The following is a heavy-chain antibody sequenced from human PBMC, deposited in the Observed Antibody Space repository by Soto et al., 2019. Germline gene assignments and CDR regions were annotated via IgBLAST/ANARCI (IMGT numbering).Heavy chain of an antibody. J-gene: IGHJ4*02. Sequence: EVQLLESGGGLVQPGGSLRLSCAASGFTFSSYAMSWVRQAPGKGLEWVSAISGSGGSTYYADSVKGRFTISRDNSKNTLYLQMNSLRAEDTAVYYCAKVVHCSGGSCYPANYYFDYWGQGTLVTVSS. V-gene: IGHV3-23*01. CDR2: ISGSGGST. D-gene: IGHD2-15*01. CDR1: GFTFSSYA. CDR3: AKVVHCSGGSCYPANYYFDY.